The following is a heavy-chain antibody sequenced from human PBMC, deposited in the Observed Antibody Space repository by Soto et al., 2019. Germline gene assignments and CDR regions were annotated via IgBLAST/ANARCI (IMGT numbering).Heavy chain of an antibody. Sequence: SDTLSLTCAVYGGSFSGYYRSCIRQHPGKGLEWIVEINHSGSTNYNPSLKSRVTISVDTSKNQFSLKLNSVTAADTAVYYCARDVIARPNYFDPWGQGTLVTVSS. CDR1: GGSFSGYY. J-gene: IGHJ5*02. CDR2: INHSGST. V-gene: IGHV4-34*01. CDR3: ARDVIARPNYFDP. D-gene: IGHD4-4*01.